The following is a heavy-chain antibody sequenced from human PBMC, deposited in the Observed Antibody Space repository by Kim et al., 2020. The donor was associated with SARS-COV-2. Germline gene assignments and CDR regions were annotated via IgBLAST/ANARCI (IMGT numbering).Heavy chain of an antibody. CDR3: ARAGLTGRRNDAFDI. D-gene: IGHD3-9*01. CDR1: GYTFTGYY. CDR2: INPNSGGT. Sequence: ASVKVSCKASGYTFTGYYMHWVRQAPGQGLEWMGWINPNSGGTNYAQKFQGWVTMTRDTSISTAYMELSRLRSDDTAVYYCARAGLTGRRNDAFDIWGQGTMVTVSS. V-gene: IGHV1-2*04. J-gene: IGHJ3*02.